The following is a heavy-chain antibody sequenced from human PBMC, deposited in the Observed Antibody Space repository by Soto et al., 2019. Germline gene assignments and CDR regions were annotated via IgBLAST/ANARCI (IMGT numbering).Heavy chain of an antibody. CDR3: ASTIVVVVAATPGGYMDV. J-gene: IGHJ6*03. Sequence: QVQLQESGPGLVKPSGTLSLTCAVSSGSISSSNWWSWVRQPPGKGLEWIGEIYHSGSTNYNPSLKSRVTISVDKSKNQCSLKLSSVTAADTAVYYCASTIVVVVAATPGGYMDVWGKGTTVTVSS. D-gene: IGHD2-15*01. V-gene: IGHV4-4*02. CDR2: IYHSGST. CDR1: SGSISSSNW.